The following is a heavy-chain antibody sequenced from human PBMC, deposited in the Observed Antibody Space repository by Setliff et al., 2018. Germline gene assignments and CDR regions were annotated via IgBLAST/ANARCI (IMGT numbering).Heavy chain of an antibody. CDR2: IGGRGIST. J-gene: IGHJ5*02. CDR1: GFTFGDFA. CDR3: ARDLGGVRYYGSGQGFDP. D-gene: IGHD3-10*01. Sequence: GGSLRLSCAASGFTFGDFAMTWVRQAPGKGLEWVSGIGGRGISTYYADSVKGRFIISRDNSENTLYLQMNSLRSEDTAVYYCARDLGGVRYYGSGQGFDPWGQGTLVTVSS. V-gene: IGHV3-23*01.